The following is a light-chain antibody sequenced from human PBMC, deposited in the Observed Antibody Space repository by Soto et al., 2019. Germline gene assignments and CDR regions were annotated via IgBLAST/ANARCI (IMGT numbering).Light chain of an antibody. J-gene: IGKJ1*01. CDR3: QQYNNWPRT. CDR2: DSF. V-gene: IGKV3-15*01. Sequence: EIVLTQYPGTLSLSPGERATLSCRASQSIGSSYLAWYQQKPGQAPRLLIYDSFTRATGIPARFSGSGSGTEFTLTISSLQSEDFAVYYCQQYNNWPRTFGQGTKVDIK. CDR1: QSIGSSY.